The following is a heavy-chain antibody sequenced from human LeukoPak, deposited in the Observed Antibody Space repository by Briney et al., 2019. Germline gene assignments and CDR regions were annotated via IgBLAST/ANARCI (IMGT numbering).Heavy chain of an antibody. V-gene: IGHV1-8*01. Sequence: GASVKVSCKASGYTFTNHDINWVRQATGQGLEWMGWMNPNSGNTGYAQKFQGRITMTRDTSISTAYMELSSLTSEDTAIYFCATYSGSSGRGVDPWGQGTLVTVSP. D-gene: IGHD6-13*01. J-gene: IGHJ5*02. CDR1: GYTFTNHD. CDR3: ATYSGSSGRGVDP. CDR2: MNPNSGNT.